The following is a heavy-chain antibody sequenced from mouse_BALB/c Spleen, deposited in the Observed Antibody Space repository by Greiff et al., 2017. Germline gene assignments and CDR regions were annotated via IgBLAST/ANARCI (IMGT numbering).Heavy chain of an antibody. J-gene: IGHJ2*01. Sequence: QVQLQQSGAELVRPGTSVKVSCKASGYAFTNYLIEWVKQRPGQGLEWIGVINPGSGGTNYNEKFKGKATLTADKSSSTAYMQLSSLTSDDSAVYFCARRGKVPHYFDYWGQGTTLTVSS. CDR3: ARRGKVPHYFDY. D-gene: IGHD2-14*01. V-gene: IGHV1-54*01. CDR1: GYAFTNYL. CDR2: INPGSGGT.